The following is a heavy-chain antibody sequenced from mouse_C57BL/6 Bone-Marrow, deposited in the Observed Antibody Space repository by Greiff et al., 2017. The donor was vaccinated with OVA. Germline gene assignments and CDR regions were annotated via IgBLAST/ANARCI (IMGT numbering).Heavy chain of an antibody. CDR1: GYTFTDYY. Sequence: EVQLQQSGPVLVKPGASVKMSCKASGYTFTDYYMNWVKQSHGKSLEWIGVINPYNGGTSYNQKFKGKATLTVDKSSSTAYMELNSLTSEYSAVYYGARLSLWLLYYFDYWGQGTTLTVSS. J-gene: IGHJ2*01. D-gene: IGHD2-2*01. CDR3: ARLSLWLLYYFDY. V-gene: IGHV1-19*01. CDR2: INPYNGGT.